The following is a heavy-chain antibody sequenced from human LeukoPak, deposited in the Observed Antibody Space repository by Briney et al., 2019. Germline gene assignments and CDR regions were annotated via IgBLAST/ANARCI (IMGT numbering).Heavy chain of an antibody. Sequence: PGGSLRLSCAASGFTFSSYAMSWVRQAPGKGLEWVSAISGSGGSTYYADSVKGRFTISRDNAKNSLYLQMNSLTAEDTAVYYCARLYCSGATCYANLDYWGQGTLVAVSS. CDR3: ARLYCSGATCYANLDY. V-gene: IGHV3-23*01. CDR2: ISGSGGST. D-gene: IGHD2-15*01. J-gene: IGHJ4*02. CDR1: GFTFSSYA.